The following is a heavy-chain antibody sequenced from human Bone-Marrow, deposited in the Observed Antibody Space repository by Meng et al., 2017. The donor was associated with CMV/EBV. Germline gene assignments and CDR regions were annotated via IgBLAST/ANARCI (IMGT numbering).Heavy chain of an antibody. Sequence: QWRLVGSGGGGVQPGGALRLSCAASGLTFSSYAMHWVRQAPGKGLEWVAVISNDGSNKYYADSVKGRFTISRDNSKNTLYLQMNSLRAEDTAVYYCARDRGWFGELNYWGQGTLVTVSS. CDR3: ARDRGWFGELNY. CDR1: GLTFSSYA. D-gene: IGHD3-10*01. CDR2: ISNDGSNK. V-gene: IGHV3-30-3*01. J-gene: IGHJ4*02.